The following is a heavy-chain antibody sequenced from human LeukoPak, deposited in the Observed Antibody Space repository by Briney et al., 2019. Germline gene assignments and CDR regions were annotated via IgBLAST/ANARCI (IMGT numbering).Heavy chain of an antibody. D-gene: IGHD3-10*01. V-gene: IGHV3-7*03. CDR2: IKQDGSEK. CDR1: GFTSSSYW. J-gene: IGHJ4*02. Sequence: PRGSLRLSCAASGFTSSSYWMSWVRQAPGKGLEWVANIKQDGSEKYYVDSVKGRFTISRDNAKNSLYLEMNSLRAEDTAVYYCAIIGGWFGEFDYWGQGTLVTVSS. CDR3: AIIGGWFGEFDY.